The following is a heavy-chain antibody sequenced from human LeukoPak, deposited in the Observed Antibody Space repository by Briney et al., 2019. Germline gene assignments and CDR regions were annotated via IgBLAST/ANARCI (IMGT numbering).Heavy chain of an antibody. CDR3: ARGTVAEAARPEFFYFDY. J-gene: IGHJ4*02. CDR2: IYYSGST. V-gene: IGHV4-30-4*01. Sequence: SETLSLTRTVSGGSISSGDYYWSWIRQPPGKGLEWIGYIYYSGSTYYNPSLKSRVTISVDTSKNQFSLKLSSVTAADTAVYYCARGTVAEAARPEFFYFDYWGQGTLVTVSS. D-gene: IGHD6-6*01. CDR1: GGSISSGDYY.